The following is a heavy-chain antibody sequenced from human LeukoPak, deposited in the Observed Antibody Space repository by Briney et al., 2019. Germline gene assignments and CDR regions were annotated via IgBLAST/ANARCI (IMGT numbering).Heavy chain of an antibody. Sequence: ASVKVSCKASGYTFTDYYMHWVRQAPGQGLEWMGWINPNSGGTNYAQKFQGRVTMTRDTSISTAYMELSRLRSDDTAVYYCARTVDYYGSGSHYYFDYWGQGTLVTVSS. CDR2: INPNSGGT. V-gene: IGHV1-2*02. CDR3: ARTVDYYGSGSHYYFDY. D-gene: IGHD3-10*01. J-gene: IGHJ4*02. CDR1: GYTFTDYY.